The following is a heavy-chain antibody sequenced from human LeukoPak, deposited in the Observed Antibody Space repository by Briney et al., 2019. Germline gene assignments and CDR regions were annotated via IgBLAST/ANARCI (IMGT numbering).Heavy chain of an antibody. D-gene: IGHD3-22*01. V-gene: IGHV3-23*01. J-gene: IGHJ4*02. Sequence: TGGSLRLSCAASGFTFSSYAMSWVRQAPGKGLEWVSAISGSGGSTYYADSVKGRFTISRDNSKNTLYLQMNSLRAEDTAVYYCAKARGYDSSGLDYWGQGTLVTVSS. CDR1: GFTFSSYA. CDR2: ISGSGGST. CDR3: AKARGYDSSGLDY.